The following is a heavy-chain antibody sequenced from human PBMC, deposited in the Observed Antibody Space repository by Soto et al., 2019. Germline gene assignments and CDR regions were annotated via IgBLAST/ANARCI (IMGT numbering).Heavy chain of an antibody. D-gene: IGHD5-18*01. J-gene: IGHJ4*02. CDR2: IYYSGTT. V-gene: IGHV4-61*01. CDR1: GDSVSSGSYY. CDR3: ARDVRGYCRALDN. Sequence: SETLSLTCKVSGDSVSSGSYYWTWVRQPPGKGLEWICNIYYSGTTNYNPSLQNRVTISIDTSKNQYSRGPTSELAAATALYYCARDVRGYCRALDNWGQGTQVTVSS.